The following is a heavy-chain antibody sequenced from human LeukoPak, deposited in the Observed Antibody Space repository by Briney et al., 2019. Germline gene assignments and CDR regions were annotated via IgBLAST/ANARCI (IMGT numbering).Heavy chain of an antibody. D-gene: IGHD2-15*01. CDR2: ISGSGGST. CDR3: AKDQCSGGSCYSV. J-gene: IGHJ4*02. V-gene: IGHV3-23*01. Sequence: GGSLRLSCAASGFTFSSYAMSWVRQAPGKGLEWVSAISGSGGSTYYADSVKGRFTISRDNSKNTLYLQMNSLRAEDTAAYYCAKDQCSGGSCYSVWGQGTLVTVSS. CDR1: GFTFSSYA.